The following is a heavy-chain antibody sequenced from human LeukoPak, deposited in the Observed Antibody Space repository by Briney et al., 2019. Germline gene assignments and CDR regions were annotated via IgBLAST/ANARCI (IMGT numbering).Heavy chain of an antibody. V-gene: IGHV4-34*01. J-gene: IGHJ4*02. D-gene: IGHD5-18*01. CDR1: GASFNDYY. CDR2: VNHSGSA. CDR3: ARDGIQLWHFDY. Sequence: SETLSLTCAVYGASFNDYYWSWIRHSPTKGLEWIGEVNHSGSAKYNPSLKSRVTISVDTSKNKLSLKLSSVTAADTAVYYCARDGIQLWHFDYWGQGTLVTVSS.